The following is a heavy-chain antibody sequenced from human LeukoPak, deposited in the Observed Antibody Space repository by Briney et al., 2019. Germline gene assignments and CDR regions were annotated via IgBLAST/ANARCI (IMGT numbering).Heavy chain of an antibody. CDR2: IYPGGSDT. Sequence: GESLKISCKGSGYSFTSYWIGWVRQMPGKGLEWMGIIYPGGSDTIYSPSFQGQVTISADKSISTAYLQWSSLKASDTAMYYCARRGSGYDFNFDFWGQGTLVTVSS. V-gene: IGHV5-51*01. CDR1: GYSFTSYW. J-gene: IGHJ4*02. D-gene: IGHD5-12*01. CDR3: ARRGSGYDFNFDF.